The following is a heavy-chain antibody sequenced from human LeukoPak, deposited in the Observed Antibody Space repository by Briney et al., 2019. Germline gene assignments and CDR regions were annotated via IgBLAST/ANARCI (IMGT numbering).Heavy chain of an antibody. J-gene: IGHJ4*02. CDR1: GFTFSNFW. D-gene: IGHD7-27*01. V-gene: IGHV3-7*01. Sequence: GGSLRLSCVASGFTFSNFWMSWVRQAPGKGLEWVANIKVDGSEKYYADSVKGRFTISRDNAENSLYLQMNSLRAEDTAVYYCARDMLGIPAFDYWGQGTLVTVSS. CDR3: ARDMLGIPAFDY. CDR2: IKVDGSEK.